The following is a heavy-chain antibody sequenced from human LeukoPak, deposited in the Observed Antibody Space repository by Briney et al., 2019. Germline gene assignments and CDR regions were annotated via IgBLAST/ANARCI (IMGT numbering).Heavy chain of an antibody. CDR1: GFTFDDYA. D-gene: IGHD5-18*01. CDR3: AKDIRRGYNYGYDQFAY. V-gene: IGHV3-30*02. Sequence: PGGSLRLSCAASGFTFDDYAMHWARQAPGKGLEWVAFIGYDGSNHSYADSVKGRFTISRDNSKNTLYLQMNSLRTEDTAVYYCAKDIRRGYNYGYDQFAYWGQGTLVTVSS. J-gene: IGHJ4*02. CDR2: IGYDGSNH.